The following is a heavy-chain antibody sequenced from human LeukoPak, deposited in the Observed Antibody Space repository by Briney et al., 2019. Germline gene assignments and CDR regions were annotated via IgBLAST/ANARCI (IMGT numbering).Heavy chain of an antibody. J-gene: IGHJ4*02. CDR1: GFTFSSYA. D-gene: IGHD2/OR15-2a*01. V-gene: IGHV3-30*01. Sequence: PGGSLRLSCAASGFTFSSYAMHWVRQAPGKGLEWVAVISYDGSNKYYADSVKGRFTISRDNSKNTLYLQMNSLRAEDTAVYYCARDSNRNYFDYWGQGTLVTVSS. CDR2: ISYDGSNK. CDR3: ARDSNRNYFDY.